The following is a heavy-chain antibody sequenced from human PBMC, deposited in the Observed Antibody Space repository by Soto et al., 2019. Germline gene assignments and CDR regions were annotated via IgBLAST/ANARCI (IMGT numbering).Heavy chain of an antibody. V-gene: IGHV2-70*13. J-gene: IGHJ6*02. CDR1: GFSPNSTGMC. Sequence: PGPTLVNPTQTPTLSCSFLGFSPNSTGMCVNWIRQPPGKALEGLELIYWEDDKYYSTPLNTRLTISRDTSKNQVVLTMTNMDPVDTATYYCARTSALPLGYPHGMDVWGQGTTVTVSS. CDR2: IYWEDDK. D-gene: IGHD7-27*01. CDR3: ARTSALPLGYPHGMDV.